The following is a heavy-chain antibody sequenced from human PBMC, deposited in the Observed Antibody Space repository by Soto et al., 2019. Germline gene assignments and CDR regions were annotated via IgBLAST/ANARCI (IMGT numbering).Heavy chain of an antibody. V-gene: IGHV1-2*04. CDR2: INPNSGGT. D-gene: IGHD3-16*01. CDR1: GYTFTGYY. CDR3: ARGREIIQSRVIFHYVWGSYGYGLDV. Sequence: ASVKVSCKASGYTFTGYYMHWVRQAPGQGLEWMGWINPNSGGTNYAQKFQGWVTMTRDTSISTAYMELSRLRSDDTAVYYCARGREIIQSRVIFHYVWGSYGYGLDVWGQGTTVTVSS. J-gene: IGHJ6*02.